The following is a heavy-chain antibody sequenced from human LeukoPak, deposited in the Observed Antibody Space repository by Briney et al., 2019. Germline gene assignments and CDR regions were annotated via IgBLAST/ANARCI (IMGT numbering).Heavy chain of an antibody. D-gene: IGHD3-10*01. J-gene: IGHJ4*02. V-gene: IGHV3-53*01. Sequence: PGGSLRLSCAASGFTVSSSYMYWVRQAPGKGLEWVSFFYRGEITYYAESVRGRFTISRDISKNTLYLLMNSLIPEDTAVYYCAKDRIATTRGSDFDYWGQGTLVTVSS. CDR2: FYRGEIT. CDR1: GFTVSSSY. CDR3: AKDRIATTRGSDFDY.